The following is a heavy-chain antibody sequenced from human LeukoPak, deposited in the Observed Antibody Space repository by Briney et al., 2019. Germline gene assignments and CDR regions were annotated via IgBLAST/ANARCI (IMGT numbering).Heavy chain of an antibody. V-gene: IGHV4-4*07. D-gene: IGHD6-13*01. Sequence: SETLSLTCTVSGGSISSYYWSSIRPPAGGGLEWIGCIYTSGSTNYNPSLKSRVTMSVDTSKNQFSLKLSSVTAADTAVYYCARDNGRSSSWYYYYYYYMDVWGKGTTVTVSS. CDR1: GGSISSYY. CDR2: IYTSGST. J-gene: IGHJ6*03. CDR3: ARDNGRSSSWYYYYYYYMDV.